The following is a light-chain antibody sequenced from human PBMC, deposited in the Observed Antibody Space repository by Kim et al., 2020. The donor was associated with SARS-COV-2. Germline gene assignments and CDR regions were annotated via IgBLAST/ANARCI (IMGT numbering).Light chain of an antibody. CDR3: QQRSNWPPIT. CDR2: DAS. V-gene: IGKV3-11*01. J-gene: IGKJ5*01. CDR1: QSVSSY. Sequence: APVERATLSCRASQSVSSYLAWYQQKPGQAPRLLIYDASNRATGIPARFSGSGSGTDFTLTISSLEPEDFAVYYCQQRSNWPPITFGQGTRLEIK.